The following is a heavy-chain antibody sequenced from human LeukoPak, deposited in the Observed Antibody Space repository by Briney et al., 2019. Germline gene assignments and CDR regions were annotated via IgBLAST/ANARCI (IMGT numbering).Heavy chain of an antibody. CDR3: ARATYYYDSSGYWWGVSREGGSVGEGYYFDY. Sequence: PGGSLRLSCAASGFTFSSYAMSWVRQAPGKGLEWVSSISSSSSYIYYADLVKGRFTISRDNAKNSLYLQMNSLRAEDAAVYYCARATYYYDSSGYWWGVSREGGSVGEGYYFDYWGQGTLVTVSS. J-gene: IGHJ4*02. V-gene: IGHV3-21*01. CDR1: GFTFSSYA. D-gene: IGHD3-22*01. CDR2: ISSSSSYI.